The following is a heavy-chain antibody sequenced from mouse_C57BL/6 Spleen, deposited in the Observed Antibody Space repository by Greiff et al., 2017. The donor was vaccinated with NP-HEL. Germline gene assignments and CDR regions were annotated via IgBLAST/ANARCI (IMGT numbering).Heavy chain of an antibody. D-gene: IGHD4-1*01. Sequence: DVQLQESGPGMVKPSQSLSLTCTVTGYSITSGYDWHWIRHFPGNKLEWMGYISYSGSTNYNPSLKSRISITHDTSKNHFFLKLNSVTTEDTATYYCARGDWEGFAYWGQGTLVTVSA. J-gene: IGHJ3*01. V-gene: IGHV3-1*01. CDR3: ARGDWEGFAY. CDR2: ISYSGST. CDR1: GYSITSGYD.